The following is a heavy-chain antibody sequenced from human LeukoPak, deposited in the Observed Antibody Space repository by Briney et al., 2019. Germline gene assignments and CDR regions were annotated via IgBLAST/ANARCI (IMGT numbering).Heavy chain of an antibody. V-gene: IGHV4-4*07. CDR1: GGSISIYY. CDR2: IFTSGIT. CDR3: ARESSGNYYNPLGYMDV. D-gene: IGHD3-10*01. J-gene: IGHJ6*03. Sequence: PSETLSLTCTVSGGSISIYYWYWIRQPAGKGLEWIGRIFTSGITNYDPSLKSRVTMSVDTSKNQFSLNLSSVTAADTAVYYCARESSGNYYNPLGYMDVWGKGTTVTVSS.